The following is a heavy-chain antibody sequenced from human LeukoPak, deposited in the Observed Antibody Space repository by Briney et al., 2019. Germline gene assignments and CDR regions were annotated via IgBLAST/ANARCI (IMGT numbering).Heavy chain of an antibody. CDR1: GGTFSSYA. D-gene: IGHD3-10*01. CDR2: IIPIFGTA. Sequence: ASVKVSCKASGGTFSSYAISWVRQAPGQGLEWMGGIIPIFGTANYAQKFQGRFTITADESTSTADMELSSLRSEDTAVYYCARGTMVRGVAISPTLRYWGQGTLVTVSS. J-gene: IGHJ4*02. CDR3: ARGTMVRGVAISPTLRY. V-gene: IGHV1-69*13.